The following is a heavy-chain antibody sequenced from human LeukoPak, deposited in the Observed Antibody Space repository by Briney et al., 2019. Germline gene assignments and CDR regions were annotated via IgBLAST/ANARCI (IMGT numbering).Heavy chain of an antibody. D-gene: IGHD3-10*01. J-gene: IGHJ5*02. CDR2: IYPDDSDT. V-gene: IGHV5-51*01. CDR3: ARQRGSSGTINWLDP. CDR1: GYSFSTYW. Sequence: GESLKISCQGSGYSFSTYWIGWVRQLPGEGLEGMGGIYPDDSDTRYSPSFQGQVTISADRSIRTAYLQWTSLKASDTAMYYCARQRGSSGTINWLDPWGQGTLVTVSS.